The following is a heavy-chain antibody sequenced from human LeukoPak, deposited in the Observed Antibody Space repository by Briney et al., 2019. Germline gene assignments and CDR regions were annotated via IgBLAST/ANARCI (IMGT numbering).Heavy chain of an antibody. CDR3: GKYSDYGDYLDWFDP. D-gene: IGHD4-17*01. CDR2: ISYHGTNK. Sequence: PGGSLRLSCAASGFTFSSYGMHWVRQAPGKGLERVAVISYHGTNKYYADSVKGRFTISRDNSKNTLYLQVNSLRAEDTAVYYCGKYSDYGDYLDWFDPRGQGTLVTVSS. J-gene: IGHJ5*02. CDR1: GFTFSSYG. V-gene: IGHV3-30*18.